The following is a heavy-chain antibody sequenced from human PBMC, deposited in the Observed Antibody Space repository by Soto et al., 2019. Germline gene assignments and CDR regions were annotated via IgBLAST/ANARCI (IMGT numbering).Heavy chain of an antibody. V-gene: IGHV4-30-4*01. J-gene: IGHJ4*02. D-gene: IGHD3-16*01. CDR3: ARVVSSYYFDY. CDR1: GGSISSGDYY. CDR2: IYYSGST. Sequence: SETLSLTCTVSGGSISSGDYYWSWIRQPPGKGLEWIGYIYYSGSTYYNPSLKSRVTISVDTSKNQFSLKLSSVTAADTAVYYCARVVSSYYFDYWGQGTLVTVSS.